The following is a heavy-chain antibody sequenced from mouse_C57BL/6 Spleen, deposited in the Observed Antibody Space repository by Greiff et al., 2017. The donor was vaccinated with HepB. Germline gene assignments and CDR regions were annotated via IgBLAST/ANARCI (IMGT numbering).Heavy chain of an antibody. D-gene: IGHD3-2*02. CDR2: INPNNGGT. CDR3: ARSRLLGFAY. CDR1: GYTFTDYN. Sequence: EVQLQQSGPELVKPGASVKIPCKASGYTFTDYNMDWVKQSHGKSLEWIGDINPNNGGTIYNQKFKGKATLTVDKSSSTAYMELRSLTSEDTAVYYCARSRLLGFAYWGQWTLVTVSA. V-gene: IGHV1-18*01. J-gene: IGHJ3*01.